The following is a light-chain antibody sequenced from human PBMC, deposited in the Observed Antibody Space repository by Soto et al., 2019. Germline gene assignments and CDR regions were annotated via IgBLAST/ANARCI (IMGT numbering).Light chain of an antibody. CDR2: SAS. CDR3: QQYYTTPLT. J-gene: IGKJ4*01. Sequence: DIVMTQSPDSLAVSLGERATVNCKSSQSLFYNSNKYNYLAWYQQKPGQPPKLLIYSASTRESGVPDRFSGSGSATDFTLTISSLQAEDVAVYYCQQYYTTPLTFGGGTKVEIK. CDR1: QSLFYNSNKYNY. V-gene: IGKV4-1*01.